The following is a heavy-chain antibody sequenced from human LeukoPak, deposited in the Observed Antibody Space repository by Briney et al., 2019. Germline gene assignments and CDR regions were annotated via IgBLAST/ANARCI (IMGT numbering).Heavy chain of an antibody. Sequence: SETLSLTCTVSGGSISSYYWSWIRQPPGKGLEWIGYIYYSGSTNYNPSLKSRVTISVDTSKNQFSLKLSSVTAADTAVYYCARSWDRIGAPFDYWGQGTLVTVSS. J-gene: IGHJ4*02. CDR2: IYYSGST. D-gene: IGHD1-26*01. CDR3: ARSWDRIGAPFDY. V-gene: IGHV4-59*01. CDR1: GGSISSYY.